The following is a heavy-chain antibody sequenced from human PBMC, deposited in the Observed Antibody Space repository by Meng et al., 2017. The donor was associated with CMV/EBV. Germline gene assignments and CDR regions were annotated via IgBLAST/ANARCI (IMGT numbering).Heavy chain of an antibody. D-gene: IGHD2-21*01. Sequence: GGSLRLSCAASGFTFSSYAMSWVRQAPGKGLEWVSAISGSGGSTYYADSVKGRFTISRDNSKNTLYLQMNSLRAEDTAVYYCAKGELAYCGGDCYLDYWGQGTLVTVPQ. CDR3: AKGELAYCGGDCYLDY. CDR1: GFTFSSYA. J-gene: IGHJ4*02. CDR2: ISGSGGST. V-gene: IGHV3-23*01.